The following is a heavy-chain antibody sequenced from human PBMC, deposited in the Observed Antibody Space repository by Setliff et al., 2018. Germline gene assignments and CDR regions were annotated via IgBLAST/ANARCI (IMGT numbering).Heavy chain of an antibody. Sequence: SETLSLTCNVSGGSVSSTSHYWSWIRQPPGKGLEWIGNIYYTGSPSYSPSLRSRGTISVDTSKNKFSLSLSSLTAADTAVYYCARGGYNGYAVFDDWGQGALVTVSS. CDR2: IYYTGSP. CDR3: ARGGYNGYAVFDD. CDR1: GGSVSSTSHY. D-gene: IGHD5-12*01. J-gene: IGHJ4*02. V-gene: IGHV4-61*01.